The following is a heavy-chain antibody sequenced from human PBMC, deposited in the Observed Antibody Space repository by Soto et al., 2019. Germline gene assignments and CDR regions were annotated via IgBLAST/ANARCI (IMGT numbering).Heavy chain of an antibody. J-gene: IGHJ3*02. CDR1: GFTFDDYG. Sequence: GGSLRLSCAASGFTFDDYGMSWVRQAPGKGLEWVSGINWNGGSTGYADSVKGRFTISGDNAKNSLYLQMNSLRAEDTALYHCARGRYGSGSYRKDRTRNDAFDIWGQGTMVTVSS. D-gene: IGHD3-10*01. CDR3: ARGRYGSGSYRKDRTRNDAFDI. V-gene: IGHV3-20*01. CDR2: INWNGGST.